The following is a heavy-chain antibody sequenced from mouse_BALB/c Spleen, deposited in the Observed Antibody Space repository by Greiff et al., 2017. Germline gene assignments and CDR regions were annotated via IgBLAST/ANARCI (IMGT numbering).Heavy chain of an antibody. CDR1: GYTFTSYV. CDR2: INPYNDGT. D-gene: IGHD1-1*01. CDR3: ARSGSITTVVARDAMDY. J-gene: IGHJ4*01. V-gene: IGHV1-14*01. Sequence: VQLKQSGPELVKPGASVKMSCKASGYTFTSYVMHWVKQKPGQGLEWIGYINPYNDGTKYNEKFKGKATLTSDKSSSTAYMELSSLTSEDSAVYYCARSGSITTVVARDAMDYWGQGTSVTVSS.